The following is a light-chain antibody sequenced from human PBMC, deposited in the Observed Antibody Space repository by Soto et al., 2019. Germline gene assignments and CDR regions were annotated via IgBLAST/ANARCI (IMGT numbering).Light chain of an antibody. CDR2: DAS. CDR3: QHYNSYSEA. Sequence: EIVMTQSPATLSVSPGERATLSCRASQSVGSDLAWYQQKPGQAPRLLINDASTRATGVPARFSGSGSGTEFTLTISSLQPDDFATYYCQHYNSYSEAFGQGTKVDIK. CDR1: QSVGSD. V-gene: IGKV3-15*01. J-gene: IGKJ1*01.